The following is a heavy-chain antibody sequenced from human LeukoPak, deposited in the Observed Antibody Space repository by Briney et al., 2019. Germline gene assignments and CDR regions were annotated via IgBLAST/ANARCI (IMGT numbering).Heavy chain of an antibody. D-gene: IGHD3-10*01. J-gene: IGHJ2*01. V-gene: IGHV4-34*01. CDR2: INQSGST. Sequence: SETLSLTCAVYGGSFGAYYWSWIRQPPGKGLEWIGEINQSGSTNYNPSLKSRVTISVDTSKNQFSLKLSSVTAADTAAYYCARGAGSGSYRYWYFDLRGGGTPVTVSS. CDR3: ARGAGSGSYRYWYFDL. CDR1: GGSFGAYY.